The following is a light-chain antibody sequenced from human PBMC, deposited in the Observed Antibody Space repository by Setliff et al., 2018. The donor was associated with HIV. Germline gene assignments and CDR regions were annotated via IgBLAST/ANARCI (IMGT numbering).Light chain of an antibody. CDR1: SSDVGNYNL. CDR2: DVT. J-gene: IGLJ2*01. V-gene: IGLV2-23*02. CDR3: CSYAGDRVFWL. Sequence: QSVLTQPASVSGSPGQSITISCTGTSSDVGNYNLVSWYQQYPGKAPKLIIYDVTKRPSGVSNRFSGSKPGNTASLTIFGLQPEDEADYYCCSYAGDRVFWLFAGGTKVTVL.